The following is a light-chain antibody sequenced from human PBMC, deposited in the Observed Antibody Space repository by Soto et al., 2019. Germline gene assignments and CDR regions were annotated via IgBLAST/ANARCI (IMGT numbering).Light chain of an antibody. CDR3: QQYSNWPT. CDR2: GAS. CDR1: QSVSLS. J-gene: IGKJ5*01. Sequence: EIVMTQSPATLSLSPGGRATLSCRASQSVSLSLAWYQQRPGQAPRLLISGASTRATGIAARFSGSGSGREFTLTISSLQSEDSALYYCQQYSNWPTFGQGTRLEIK. V-gene: IGKV3-15*01.